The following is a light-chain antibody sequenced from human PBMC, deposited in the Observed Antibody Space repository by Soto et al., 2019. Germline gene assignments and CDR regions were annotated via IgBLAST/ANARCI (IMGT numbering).Light chain of an antibody. CDR1: SSNIGSNT. CDR3: AAWDASLNGGV. CDR2: SNN. Sequence: QSVLTQPPSASGTPGQRVTISCSGSSSNIGSNTVNWYQQLPGTAPKLLIYSNNQRPSGVPDRFSGSKSGTSASLAISGLQSEDEADYYCAAWDASLNGGVFGTGTKGTLL. V-gene: IGLV1-44*01. J-gene: IGLJ1*01.